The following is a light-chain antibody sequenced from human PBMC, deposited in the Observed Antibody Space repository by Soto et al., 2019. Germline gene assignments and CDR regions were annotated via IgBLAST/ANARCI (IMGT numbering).Light chain of an antibody. CDR3: QRRYNWPPIT. CDR2: DAS. Sequence: EIVLTQSPATLSVSPGERATLSCRASQNVGTYLAWYQQKPGQALRLLIYDASSRATGIPARFSGSGSGTAFTLTISSLETEDFARYFCQRRYNWPPITFGGGTKVEIK. V-gene: IGKV3-11*01. J-gene: IGKJ4*01. CDR1: QNVGTY.